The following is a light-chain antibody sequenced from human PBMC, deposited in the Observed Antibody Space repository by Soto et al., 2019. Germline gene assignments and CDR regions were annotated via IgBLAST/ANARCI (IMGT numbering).Light chain of an antibody. J-gene: IGKJ1*01. CDR3: QQYNIYSWT. V-gene: IGKV3-20*01. Sequence: EIVLTHSPCTLSLSPVERATLSCRSSQSISSSYLAWYQHKTGQAPRLLIFDASNRATGIPARFSGSGSGTDFTLTISSLEPEGFAVYYCQQYNIYSWTFGQGTKVDIK. CDR1: QSISSSY. CDR2: DAS.